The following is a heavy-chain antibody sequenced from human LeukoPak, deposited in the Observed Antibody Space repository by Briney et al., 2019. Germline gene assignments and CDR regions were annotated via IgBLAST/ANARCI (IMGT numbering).Heavy chain of an antibody. V-gene: IGHV1-46*01. CDR2: INPSGGST. Sequence: ASVKVSCKASGYTFTSYYMHWVRQAPGQGLEWMGIINPSGGSTSYAQKFQGRVTMTRDTSTSTVYMELSSLRSEDTAVYYCARDGSFIAAYCGMDVWGQGTTVTVSS. CDR1: GYTFTSYY. CDR3: ARDGSFIAAYCGMDV. J-gene: IGHJ6*02. D-gene: IGHD6-6*01.